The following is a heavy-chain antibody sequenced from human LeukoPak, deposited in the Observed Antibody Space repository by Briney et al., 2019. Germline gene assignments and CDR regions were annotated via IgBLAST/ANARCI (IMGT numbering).Heavy chain of an antibody. CDR2: ISSSSSYI. CDR3: ARLKTTVAGTPDAFDI. Sequence: GGSLRLSCAASGFTFSSYSMNWVRQAPGKGLEWVSSISSSSSYIYYADSAKGRFTISRDNAKNSLYLQMNSLRAEDTAVYYCARLKTTVAGTPDAFDIWGQGTMVTVSS. CDR1: GFTFSSYS. V-gene: IGHV3-21*01. D-gene: IGHD6-19*01. J-gene: IGHJ3*02.